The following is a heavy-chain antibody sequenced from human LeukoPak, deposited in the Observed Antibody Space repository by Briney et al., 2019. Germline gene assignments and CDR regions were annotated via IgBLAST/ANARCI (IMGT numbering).Heavy chain of an antibody. CDR3: ARDSPPARPYYYYYYMDV. CDR2: VKQDGSER. D-gene: IGHD6-6*01. CDR1: GFTFSSYW. V-gene: IGHV3-7*01. Sequence: GGSLRLSCAASGFTFSSYWMSWVRQAPGKGLEWVANVKQDGSERYYVDSVKGRFTISRDNAKNSLYLQMNSLRAEDTAVYYCARDSPPARPYYYYYYMDVWGKGTTVTVSS. J-gene: IGHJ6*03.